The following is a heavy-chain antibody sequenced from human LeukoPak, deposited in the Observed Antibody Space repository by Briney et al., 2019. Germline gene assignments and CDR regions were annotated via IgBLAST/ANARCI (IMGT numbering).Heavy chain of an antibody. Sequence: ASVKVSCKASGYTFTSYGISWVRQAPGQGLEWMGIINPSGGSTSYAQKFQGRVTMTRDTSTSTVYMELSSLRSEGTAVYYCARGGGSSYFDPWGQGTLVTVSS. V-gene: IGHV1-46*01. D-gene: IGHD6-13*01. CDR1: GYTFTSYG. CDR3: ARGGGSSYFDP. J-gene: IGHJ5*02. CDR2: INPSGGST.